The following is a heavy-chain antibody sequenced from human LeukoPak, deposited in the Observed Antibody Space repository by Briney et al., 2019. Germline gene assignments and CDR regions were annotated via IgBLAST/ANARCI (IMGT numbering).Heavy chain of an antibody. Sequence: PSETLSLTCTVSGGSISSYYWSWIRQPPGKGLEWIGYIYYSGSTNYSPSLKSRVTISVDTSKSQFSLKLSSVTAADTAVYYCARAGYYGSGSYYHYWGQGTLVTVSS. D-gene: IGHD3-10*01. CDR3: ARAGYYGSGSYYHY. CDR2: IYYSGST. J-gene: IGHJ4*02. CDR1: GGSISSYY. V-gene: IGHV4-59*01.